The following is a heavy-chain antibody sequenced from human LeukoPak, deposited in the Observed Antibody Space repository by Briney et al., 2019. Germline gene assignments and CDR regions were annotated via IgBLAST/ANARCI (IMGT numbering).Heavy chain of an antibody. D-gene: IGHD3-22*01. V-gene: IGHV4-4*02. J-gene: IGHJ3*02. CDR3: ARSLDYYDSRLRDPGRAFDI. Sequence: SGTLSLTCAVSGGSMSSTKWWSWVRQPPGKGLEWIGEIYHSGSTNYNPSLKSRITISVDKSKNQVSLNLASVTAADTAVYYCARSLDYYDSRLRDPGRAFDIWGQGTMVTVSS. CDR1: GGSMSSTKW. CDR2: IYHSGST.